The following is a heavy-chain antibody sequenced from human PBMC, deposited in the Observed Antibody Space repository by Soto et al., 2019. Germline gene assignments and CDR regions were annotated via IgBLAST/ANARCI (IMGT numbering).Heavy chain of an antibody. CDR3: AKVGYSSSSF. CDR2: ISGSGGST. Sequence: GESLKISCAASVFTFSSYAMSWVRQAPGKGLEWVSAISGSGGSTYYADSVKGRFTISRDNSKNTLYLQMNGLRAEDTAVYYCAKVGYSSSSFWGQGTLVTVSS. J-gene: IGHJ4*02. D-gene: IGHD6-6*01. V-gene: IGHV3-23*01. CDR1: VFTFSSYA.